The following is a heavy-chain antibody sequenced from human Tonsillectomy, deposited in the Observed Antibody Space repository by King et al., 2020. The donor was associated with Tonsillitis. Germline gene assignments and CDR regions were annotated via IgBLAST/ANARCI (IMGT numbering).Heavy chain of an antibody. V-gene: IGHV3-43D*03. CDR2: ISWDGGST. Sequence: VQLVESGGVVVQPGGSLRLSCAASGFTFDDYAMHWVRQAPGKGLEWVSLISWDGGSTYYADSVKGRFTISRDNSKNSLYLQMNSLRAEDTDLYYCAKDLAAAEKSWALDYWGQGTLVTVSS. CDR3: AKDLAAAEKSWALDY. J-gene: IGHJ4*02. D-gene: IGHD6-13*01. CDR1: GFTFDDYA.